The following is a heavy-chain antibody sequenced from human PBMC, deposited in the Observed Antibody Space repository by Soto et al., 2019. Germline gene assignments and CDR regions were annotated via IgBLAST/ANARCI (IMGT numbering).Heavy chain of an antibody. V-gene: IGHV3-30-3*01. D-gene: IGHD2-2*01. J-gene: IGHJ5*02. CDR2: ISYDGSNK. Sequence: QVQLVESGGGVVQPGRSLRLSCAASGFTFSSYAMHWVRQAPGKGLEWVAVISYDGSNKYYADSVKGRFTISRDNSKNTLYLPMNSLRAEDTAVYYCARGGGYCSSTSCGWFDPWGQGTLVTVSS. CDR3: ARGGGYCSSTSCGWFDP. CDR1: GFTFSSYA.